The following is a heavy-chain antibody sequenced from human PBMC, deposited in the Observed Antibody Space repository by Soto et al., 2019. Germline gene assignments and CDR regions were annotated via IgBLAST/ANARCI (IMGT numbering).Heavy chain of an antibody. V-gene: IGHV1-69*13. J-gene: IGHJ6*02. CDR2: IIPIFGTA. D-gene: IGHD3-3*01. CDR3: ARSFWSGYYRVHGMDV. CDR1: GGTFSSYA. Sequence: SVKASCKASGGTFSSYATSWVRQAPGQGLEWMGGIIPIFGTANYAQKFQGRVTITADESTSTAYMELSSLRSEDTAVYYCARSFWSGYYRVHGMDVWGQGTTVTVSS.